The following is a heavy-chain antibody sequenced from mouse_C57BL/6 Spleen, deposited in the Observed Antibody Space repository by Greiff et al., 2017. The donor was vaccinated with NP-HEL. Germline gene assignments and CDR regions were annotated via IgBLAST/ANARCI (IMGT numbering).Heavy chain of an antibody. J-gene: IGHJ1*03. CDR1: GYSFTGYY. CDR3: ARSTVVATHWYFDV. D-gene: IGHD1-1*01. Sequence: EVQLQQSGPELVKPGASVKISCKASGYSFTGYYMNWVKQSPEKSLEWIGEINPSTGGTTYNQKFKDKATLTVDKSSSTAYMQLKSLTSEDSAVYYCARSTVVATHWYFDVWGTGTTVTVSS. V-gene: IGHV1-42*01. CDR2: INPSTGGT.